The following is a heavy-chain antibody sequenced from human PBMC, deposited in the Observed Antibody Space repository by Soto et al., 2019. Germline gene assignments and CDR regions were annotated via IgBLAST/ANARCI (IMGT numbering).Heavy chain of an antibody. D-gene: IGHD2-2*01. CDR3: TRYTSTSRYSYFGMDV. V-gene: IGHV3-49*03. CDR2: IRSKAYGETK. CDR1: GFTFGDYA. J-gene: IGHJ6*02. Sequence: GGSLRLSCTGSGFTFGDYAISWSRQAPGKGLEWVGVIRSKAYGETKDYAASVKGRFTILRDDSKSIAYLQMNSLQSEDTGVYYCTRYTSTSRYSYFGMDVWGHGTTVTVSS.